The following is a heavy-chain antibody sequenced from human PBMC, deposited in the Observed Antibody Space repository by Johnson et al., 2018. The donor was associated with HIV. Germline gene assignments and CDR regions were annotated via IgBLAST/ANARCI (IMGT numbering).Heavy chain of an antibody. CDR1: GFTFSSYA. Sequence: QVQLVESGGGVVQPGRSLRLSCAASGFTFSSYAMHWVRQAPGKGLEWVAVISYDGSNKYYADSVKGRFTISRDNSKNTLYLQMNSLRAEDTAVYYCARDRGDSSGYYYGAHAFDIWGQGTMVTVSS. CDR2: ISYDGSNK. J-gene: IGHJ3*02. D-gene: IGHD3-22*01. CDR3: ARDRGDSSGYYYGAHAFDI. V-gene: IGHV3-30*04.